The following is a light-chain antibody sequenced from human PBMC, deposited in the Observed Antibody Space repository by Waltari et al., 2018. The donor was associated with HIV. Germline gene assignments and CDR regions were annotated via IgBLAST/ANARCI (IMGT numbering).Light chain of an antibody. CDR1: RSDIGGYLY. CDR2: EAS. Sequence: QSALTQPASVSGSPGQSITISCTGTRSDIGGYLYVSWYQQHSGKAPKLMIYEASNRPSGVSDRFSGSKSGNTASLTISGHQAEDEADYYCVSYTSSSTLILGGGTKVTVL. CDR3: VSYTSSSTLI. V-gene: IGLV2-14*01. J-gene: IGLJ2*01.